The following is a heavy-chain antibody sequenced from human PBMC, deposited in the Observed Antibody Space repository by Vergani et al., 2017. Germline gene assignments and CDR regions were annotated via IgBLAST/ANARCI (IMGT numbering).Heavy chain of an antibody. J-gene: IGHJ4*02. CDR1: GGSISSYY. CDR3: AREIRYCSGGSCFPYFDY. D-gene: IGHD2-15*01. Sequence: QVQLQESGPGLVKPSETLSLTCTVSGGSISSYYWSWIRQPAGKGLEWIGRIYTSGSTNYNPSLKSRVTMSVDTSKNQFSLKLSSVTAADTAVYYCAREIRYCSGGSCFPYFDYWGQGTLVTVSS. V-gene: IGHV4-4*07. CDR2: IYTSGST.